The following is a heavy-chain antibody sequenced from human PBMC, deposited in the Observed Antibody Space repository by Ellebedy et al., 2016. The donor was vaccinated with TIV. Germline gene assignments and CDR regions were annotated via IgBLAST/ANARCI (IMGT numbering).Heavy chain of an antibody. V-gene: IGHV5-10-1*01. D-gene: IGHD2-2*01. J-gene: IGHJ4*02. CDR3: ARLYCTTTSCSIYFDK. CDR1: GYSFSSYW. CDR2: IDPSDSYT. Sequence: GGSLRLXXKASGYSFSSYWIGWVRQMPGKGLEWMGRIDPSDSYTTYSPSFQGHVTISADKSISTVYLQWSRLKASDTAMYFCARLYCTTTSCSIYFDKWGQGTLVTVSS.